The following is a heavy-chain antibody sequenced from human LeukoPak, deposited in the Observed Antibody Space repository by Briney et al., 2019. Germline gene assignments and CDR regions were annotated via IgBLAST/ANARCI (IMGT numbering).Heavy chain of an antibody. CDR1: GYTFTSYG. CDR2: ISAYNGNT. V-gene: IGHV1-18*01. J-gene: IGHJ4*02. D-gene: IGHD6-13*01. Sequence: ASVKVSCKASGYTFTSYGISWVRQAPGQGLEWMGWISAYNGNTNYAQKLQGRVTMTTDTSTSTAYMELRSLRSDDTAVYYCARGPGIAAAGTSLLFDYWGQGTLVTVSS. CDR3: ARGPGIAAAGTSLLFDY.